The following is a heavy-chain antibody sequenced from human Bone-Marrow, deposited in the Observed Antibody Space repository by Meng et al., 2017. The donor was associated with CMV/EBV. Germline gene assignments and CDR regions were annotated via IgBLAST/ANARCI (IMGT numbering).Heavy chain of an antibody. CDR1: GFRFTTYW. J-gene: IGHJ6*02. V-gene: IGHV3-74*01. CDR3: ARGYPNYYYGMDV. D-gene: IGHD2-2*02. CDR2: VNNDGSST. Sequence: GESLKISCAASGFRFTTYWMFWVRQAPGKGLVWVSYVNNDGSSTNYADSVKGRFTISRDHARGTVYLQMNSLRAEDTAVYYCARGYPNYYYGMDVWGQGTTVTVSS.